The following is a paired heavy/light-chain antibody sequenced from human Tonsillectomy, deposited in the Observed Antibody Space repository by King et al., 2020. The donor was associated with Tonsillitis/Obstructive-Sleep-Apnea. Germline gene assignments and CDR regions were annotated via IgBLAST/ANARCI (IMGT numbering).Light chain of an antibody. CDR3: MQALQTPLT. J-gene: IGKJ4*01. Sequence: DIVLTQSPLSLPVTPGEPASISCRSSQSLLHSNGYKYLDWYLQKPGQSPQLLIYLGSNRASGVPDRFSGSGSGTDFTLKISRVEPEDVGVYYCMQALQTPLTFGGGTKVEIK. CDR1: QSLLHSNGYKY. CDR2: LGS. V-gene: IGKV2-28*01.
Heavy chain of an antibody. V-gene: IGHV3-21*01. CDR3: ARASYYDFWTGSYRNWYFDL. D-gene: IGHD3-3*01. CDR1: GISFSTNS. Sequence: EVQLVESGGGLVKPGESLTLSCAASGISFSTNSMNWVRQVPGKGLEWVSFISENSDYIFYGDSVKGRFTISRDNANNSLYLQMNSLRAEDTAVYYCARASYYDFWTGSYRNWYFDLWGRGTLVTVSS. CDR2: ISENSDYI. J-gene: IGHJ2*01.